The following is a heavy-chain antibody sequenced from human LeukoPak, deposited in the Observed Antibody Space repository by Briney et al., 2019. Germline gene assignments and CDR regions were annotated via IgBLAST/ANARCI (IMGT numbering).Heavy chain of an antibody. V-gene: IGHV3-23*01. J-gene: IGHJ6*02. CDR1: GFTFSSYA. CDR2: ISGSGGST. D-gene: IGHD6-19*01. CDR3: AKAVAAYYYYGMDV. Sequence: GGSLRLSCAASGFTFSSYAMSWVRQAPGKGLEWVSAISGSGGSTYYADSVKGRSTISRDNSRNTLYLHMNSLRAEDTAVYYCAKAVAAYYYYGMDVWGQGTTVTVSS.